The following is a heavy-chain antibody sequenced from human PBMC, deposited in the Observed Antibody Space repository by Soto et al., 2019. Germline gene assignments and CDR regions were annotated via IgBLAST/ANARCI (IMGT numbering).Heavy chain of an antibody. V-gene: IGHV3-7*03. CDR1: GYTLSNYW. Sequence: EVQLVESGGGLVQPGGSLRLSSAASGYTLSNYWMSWVRQAPGKGLEWVANIKYDGSETYYVDSVKGRFTISRDNAENSLYLQMNSLRAEDTAVYYCARDNYDLWTGHYGMDVWGLGTTVTVSS. CDR2: IKYDGSET. J-gene: IGHJ6*02. CDR3: ARDNYDLWTGHYGMDV. D-gene: IGHD3-3*01.